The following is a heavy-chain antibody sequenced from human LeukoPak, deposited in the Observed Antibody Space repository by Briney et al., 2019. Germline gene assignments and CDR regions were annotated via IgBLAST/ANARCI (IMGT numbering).Heavy chain of an antibody. CDR3: ARGRMRGYCSGGSCPT. D-gene: IGHD2-15*01. V-gene: IGHV1-8*02. Sequence: GASVKVSCKASGYTFTGYYMHWVRQAPGQGLEWMGWMNPNSGNTGYAQKFQGRVTMTRSTSISTAYMELSSLRSEDTAVYYCARGRMRGYCSGGSCPTWGQGTLVTVSS. CDR1: GYTFTGYY. CDR2: MNPNSGNT. J-gene: IGHJ5*02.